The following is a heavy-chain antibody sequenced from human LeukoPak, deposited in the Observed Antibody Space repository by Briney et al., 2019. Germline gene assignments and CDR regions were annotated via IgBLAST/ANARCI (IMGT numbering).Heavy chain of an antibody. CDR2: IYYSGGT. D-gene: IGHD3-3*01. V-gene: IGHV4-59*01. CDR1: GGSISSYY. J-gene: IGHJ4*02. CDR3: ARAGHYDFWSGYYPL. Sequence: SETLSLTCTVSGGSISSYYWSWIRQPPGKGLEWIGYIYYSGGTNYNPSLKSRVTISVDTSKNQFSLKLSSVTAADTAVYYCARAGHYDFWSGYYPLWGQGTLVTVSS.